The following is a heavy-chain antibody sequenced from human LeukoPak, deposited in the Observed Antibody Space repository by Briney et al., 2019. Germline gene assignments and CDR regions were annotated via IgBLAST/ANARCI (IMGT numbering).Heavy chain of an antibody. CDR1: GGSISSYY. J-gene: IGHJ4*02. CDR3: ARGPFYDYVWGSYRYTDAYFDY. Sequence: SETLSLTCTVSGGSISSYYWSWIRQPAGKGLEWIGRIYTSGSTNYNPSLKSRVTMSVDTSKNQFSLKLSSVTAADTAVYYCARGPFYDYVWGSYRYTDAYFDYWGQGTLVTVSS. CDR2: IYTSGST. D-gene: IGHD3-16*02. V-gene: IGHV4-4*07.